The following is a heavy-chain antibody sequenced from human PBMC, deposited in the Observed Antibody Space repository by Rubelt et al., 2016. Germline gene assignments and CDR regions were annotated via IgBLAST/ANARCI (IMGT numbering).Heavy chain of an antibody. CDR1: GGSFRNYY. CDR2: INHSGST. D-gene: IGHD1-1*01. Sequence: QVQLQQWGAGLLKPSETLSLTCAVYGGSFRNYYWTWIRQPPGKGLEWIGEINHSGSTNYNPSLNNRVTIPVDTSKNQLSLQQTPVNAADTDVYYCAGGHGTAIDYWDLGTLVTVSS. J-gene: IGHJ4*02. V-gene: IGHV4-34*01. CDR3: AGGHGTAIDY.